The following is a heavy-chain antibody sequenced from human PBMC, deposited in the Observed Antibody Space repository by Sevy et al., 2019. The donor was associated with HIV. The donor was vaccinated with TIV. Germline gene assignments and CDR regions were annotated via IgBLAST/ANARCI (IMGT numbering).Heavy chain of an antibody. Sequence: QSQTLSLTCAISGDSVSSNSAAWNWIGQSASRGLEWLCGTYYRSKWYNDYAVSVKSRITINPDTSMNLCSLQLNSVTPEDTAVYYCAREADFDWLLLGDAFDIWGQGTMVTVSS. CDR2: TYYRSKWYN. CDR1: GDSVSSNSAA. D-gene: IGHD3-9*01. CDR3: AREADFDWLLLGDAFDI. V-gene: IGHV6-1*01. J-gene: IGHJ3*02.